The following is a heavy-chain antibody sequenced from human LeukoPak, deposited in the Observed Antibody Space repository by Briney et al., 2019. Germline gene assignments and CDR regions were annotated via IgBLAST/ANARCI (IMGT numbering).Heavy chain of an antibody. CDR3: AGRRVLDASFDY. CDR1: GFTFSSYA. Sequence: GGSLRLSCAASGFTFSSYAMSWVRQAPGKGLEWVSAISGSGGSTYYADSVKGRFTISRDNSKDTLYLQMNSLRAEDTAVYYCAGRRVLDASFDYWGQGTLVTVSS. CDR2: ISGSGGST. V-gene: IGHV3-23*01. D-gene: IGHD3-16*01. J-gene: IGHJ4*02.